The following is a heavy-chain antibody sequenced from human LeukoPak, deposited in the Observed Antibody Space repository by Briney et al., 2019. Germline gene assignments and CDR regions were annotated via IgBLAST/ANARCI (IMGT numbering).Heavy chain of an antibody. J-gene: IGHJ4*02. D-gene: IGHD5-12*01. V-gene: IGHV3-7*01. CDR2: INQGGSVK. Sequence: GGSLRLSCAASGFTFSSYAMSWVRQAPGKGLEWVANINQGGSVKYYVDSVKGRFTISRDDAKNSLYVQMNSLRDEDTAVYYCARVGYSGWNLEYWGQGTLVTVSS. CDR1: GFTFSSYA. CDR3: ARVGYSGWNLEY.